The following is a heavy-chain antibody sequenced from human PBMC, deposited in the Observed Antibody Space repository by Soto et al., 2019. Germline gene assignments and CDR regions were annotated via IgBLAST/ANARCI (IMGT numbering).Heavy chain of an antibody. Sequence: PGGSLRLSCAASGFTFSSFALHWVRQAPGEGLEWVALISHDGRIENYADSVKGRFIISRDNSKKTVYMQMDSLRLEDTGVYYCARDGLPDDFRSGGYWFDPWGQGTQVTAPQ. J-gene: IGHJ5*02. V-gene: IGHV3-30-3*01. D-gene: IGHD3-3*01. CDR3: ARDGLPDDFRSGGYWFDP. CDR1: GFTFSSFA. CDR2: ISHDGRIE.